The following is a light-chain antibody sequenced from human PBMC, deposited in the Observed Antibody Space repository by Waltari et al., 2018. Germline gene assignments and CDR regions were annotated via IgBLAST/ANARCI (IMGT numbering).Light chain of an antibody. CDR1: SSDVGGYKY. CDR3: SSYTTNSPYV. CDR2: EVG. Sequence: QSALTQPASVSGSPGQSITISCTGTSSDVGGYKYVSWYQQHPGKAPKLLIYEVGNRPSGVPSRCSAPKSGNTASRTISGLQAEDEADYYCSSYTTNSPYVFGTGTKVTVL. V-gene: IGLV2-14*01. J-gene: IGLJ1*01.